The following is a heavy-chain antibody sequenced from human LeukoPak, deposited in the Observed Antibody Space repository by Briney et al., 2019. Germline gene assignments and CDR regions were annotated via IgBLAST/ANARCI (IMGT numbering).Heavy chain of an antibody. Sequence: GGSLRLSCAASGFTFSSYAMSWVRQAPGKGLEWVSAISGSGGSTYYADSVKGRFTISSDNSKNTLYLQMNSLRAEDTAVYYCAKDLGEYCSGGSCYFPAYWGQGTLVTVSS. CDR3: AKDLGEYCSGGSCYFPAY. D-gene: IGHD2-15*01. J-gene: IGHJ4*02. V-gene: IGHV3-23*01. CDR1: GFTFSSYA. CDR2: ISGSGGST.